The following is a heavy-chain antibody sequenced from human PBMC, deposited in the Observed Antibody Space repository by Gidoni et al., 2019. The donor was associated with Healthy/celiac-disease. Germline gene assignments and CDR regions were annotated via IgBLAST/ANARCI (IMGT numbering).Heavy chain of an antibody. CDR2: ISASGGST. Sequence: EVQLLESGGGWVQTGGSMRLCCADCGVTFRSYALRCVRQARGKGLECVSVISASGGSTYYTESVKGLFTISIDNSKNKLYLQMNSRRAEDTAVYYCAKVGFSSSWYLSGDIAVAGYYYYMDVLGKGTTATVSS. CDR3: AKVGFSSSWYLSGDIAVAGYYYYMDV. CDR1: GVTFRSYA. J-gene: IGHJ6*03. D-gene: IGHD6-13*01. V-gene: IGHV3-23*01.